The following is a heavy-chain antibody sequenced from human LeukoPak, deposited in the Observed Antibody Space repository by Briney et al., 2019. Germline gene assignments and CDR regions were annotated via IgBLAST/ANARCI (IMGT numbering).Heavy chain of an antibody. V-gene: IGHV3-30*18. CDR2: ISYDGSNE. CDR3: AKDLGVVTLYYFDY. CDR1: GFTFSSYG. J-gene: IGHJ4*02. D-gene: IGHD4-23*01. Sequence: GRSLRLSCAASGFTFSSYGMHWVRQAPGKGLEWVAVISYDGSNEYYADSVKGRFTISRDNSKNTLYLQMNSLRAEDTAVYYCAKDLGVVTLYYFDYWGQGTLVTVSS.